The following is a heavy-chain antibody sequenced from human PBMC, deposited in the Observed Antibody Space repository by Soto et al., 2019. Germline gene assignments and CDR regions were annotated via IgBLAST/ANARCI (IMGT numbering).Heavy chain of an antibody. Sequence: QVQLVQSGAEVKKPGASVKVSCKASGYTFTSYGISWVRQAPGQGLEWMGWISAYNGNTNYAQKLQGRVTMTTDTSTSPAYMERRSLRTDDTAVYYCARVRTGVDAFDIWGQGTMVTVSS. CDR1: GYTFTSYG. D-gene: IGHD7-27*01. V-gene: IGHV1-18*01. CDR2: ISAYNGNT. J-gene: IGHJ3*02. CDR3: ARVRTGVDAFDI.